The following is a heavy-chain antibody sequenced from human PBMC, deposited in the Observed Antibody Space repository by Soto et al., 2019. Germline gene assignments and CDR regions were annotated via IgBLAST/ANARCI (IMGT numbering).Heavy chain of an antibody. CDR1: RFPFSTYG. Sequence: PGGSLRLSCAASRFPFSTYGMHWVRQAPGKGLEWVAVISYDGSEKYYADSVKGRFTISRDNSKNTLYLQMDSLRTEDTAVYFCAKAWRYNYDTDAFDIWGQGTMVTVSS. CDR3: AKAWRYNYDTDAFDI. V-gene: IGHV3-30*18. CDR2: ISYDGSEK. D-gene: IGHD5-18*01. J-gene: IGHJ3*02.